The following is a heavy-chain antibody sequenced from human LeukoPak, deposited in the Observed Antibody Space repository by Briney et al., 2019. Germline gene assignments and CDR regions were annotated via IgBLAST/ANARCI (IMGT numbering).Heavy chain of an antibody. Sequence: GESLKISCKGSGYRFTNYRISWVRQMPGKGPEWMGRIDPSDSYTNYSPSFQGHVTISADKSISTAYLQWSSLKASDTAMYYCAGAGIAVAGNAEYFQHWGQGTLVTVSS. CDR1: GYRFTNYR. V-gene: IGHV5-10-1*01. D-gene: IGHD6-19*01. J-gene: IGHJ1*01. CDR2: IDPSDSYT. CDR3: AGAGIAVAGNAEYFQH.